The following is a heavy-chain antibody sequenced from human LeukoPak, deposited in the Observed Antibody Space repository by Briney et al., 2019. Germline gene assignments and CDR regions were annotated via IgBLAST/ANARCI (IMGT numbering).Heavy chain of an antibody. J-gene: IGHJ4*02. V-gene: IGHV3-7*01. CDR3: ASYYGINRVIGY. D-gene: IGHD4-17*01. CDR1: GFSFSEYW. CDR2: VKQGGREK. Sequence: HPGGSLRLSCEGSGFSFSEYWMSWVRQAPGKGLEWVASVKQGGREKYYVDSVKGRFDISRDDAKNPLYLQMNTLRSDDTALYYCASYYGINRVIGYWGQGTLVTVSS.